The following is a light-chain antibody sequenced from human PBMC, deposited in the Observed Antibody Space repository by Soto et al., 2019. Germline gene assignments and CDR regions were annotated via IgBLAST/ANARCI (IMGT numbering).Light chain of an antibody. CDR1: SSDIGGYNF. CDR2: EVT. Sequence: QSALTQPPSASGSPGQSVAISCTGTSSDIGGYNFVSWYQQHPGKAPKLIIYEVTKRPSGVPDRFSGSKSGNTASLTVSWLQAEDEADYYCSSYAGSNIYYVFGTGTKVTVL. CDR3: SSYAGSNIYYV. V-gene: IGLV2-8*01. J-gene: IGLJ1*01.